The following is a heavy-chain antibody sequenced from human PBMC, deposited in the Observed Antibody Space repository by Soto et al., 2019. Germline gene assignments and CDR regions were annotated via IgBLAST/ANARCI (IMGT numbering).Heavy chain of an antibody. CDR1: GGSVSSGSYY. CDR2: IYYSGST. V-gene: IGHV4-61*01. CDR3: ARHNYDYPNWFDP. J-gene: IGHJ5*02. D-gene: IGHD3-3*01. Sequence: QVQLQESGPGLVKPSETLSLTCTVSGGSVSSGSYYWSWIRQPPGKGLEWIGYIYYSGSTNYNPSLKSRVTISVDTSKNQFSLKLSSVTAADTAVYYCARHNYDYPNWFDPWGQGTLVTVSS.